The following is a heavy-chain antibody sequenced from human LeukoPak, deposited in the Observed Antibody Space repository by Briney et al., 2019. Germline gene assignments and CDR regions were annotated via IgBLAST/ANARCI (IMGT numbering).Heavy chain of an antibody. Sequence: GASVKVSCKASGYSFTNYAMNWVRQAPGQGLEWMGWIHPSTGNPTYAQGFTGRFVFSLDTSVSTAYLQISSLKAEDTAVYNCARVRDGSGWYFFDYWGQGTLVTVSS. D-gene: IGHD6-19*01. V-gene: IGHV7-4-1*02. CDR3: ARVRDGSGWYFFDY. J-gene: IGHJ4*02. CDR1: GYSFTNYA. CDR2: IHPSTGNP.